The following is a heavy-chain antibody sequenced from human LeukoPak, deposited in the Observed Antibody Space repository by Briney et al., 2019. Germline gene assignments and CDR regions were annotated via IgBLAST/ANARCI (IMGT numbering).Heavy chain of an antibody. CDR2: ISSSSSYI. V-gene: IGHV3-21*01. D-gene: IGHD4-17*01. CDR3: ARGGYRLRGHFDY. Sequence: GGSLRLSCAASGFTFSDNYMTWVRQAPGKGLEWVSSISSSSSYIYYADSVKGRFTISRDNAKNSLYLQMNSLRAEDTAVYYCARGGYRLRGHFDYWGQGTLVTVSS. J-gene: IGHJ4*02. CDR1: GFTFSDNY.